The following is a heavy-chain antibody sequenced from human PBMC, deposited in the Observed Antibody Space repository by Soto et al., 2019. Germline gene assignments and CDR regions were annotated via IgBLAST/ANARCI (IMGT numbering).Heavy chain of an antibody. CDR3: AKDHEPLRAAYDAFDI. Sequence: QVQLVESGGGVVQPGRSLRLSCAASGFTFSSYGMHWVRQAPGKGLEWVAVISYDGSNKYYADSVKGRFTISRDNSKNNLYQRMNSQRAEYTAVYYCAKDHEPLRAAYDAFDIWGQGTMVTVSS. CDR2: ISYDGSNK. CDR1: GFTFSSYG. J-gene: IGHJ3*02. D-gene: IGHD6-13*01. V-gene: IGHV3-30*18.